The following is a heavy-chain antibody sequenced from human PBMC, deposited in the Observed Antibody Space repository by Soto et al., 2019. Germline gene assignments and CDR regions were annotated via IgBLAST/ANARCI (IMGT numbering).Heavy chain of an antibody. Sequence: QVQLQESGPGLVKPSQTLSLTCTVSGGSISSGDYYWSWIRQPPGKGLEWIGYIYYSGSTYYNPSLKSRVTISVATSQNQFSLTLSSVTAADTAVYYCARAAYRYGYREDEWGQGTLVTVSS. CDR1: GGSISSGDYY. CDR3: ARAAYRYGYREDE. V-gene: IGHV4-30-4*01. D-gene: IGHD5-18*01. CDR2: IYYSGST. J-gene: IGHJ4*02.